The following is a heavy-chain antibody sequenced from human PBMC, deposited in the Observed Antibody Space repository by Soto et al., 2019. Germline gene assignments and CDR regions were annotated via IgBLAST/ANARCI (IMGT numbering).Heavy chain of an antibody. CDR3: AKGNTIFGVVNPYYYYYMDV. D-gene: IGHD3-3*01. J-gene: IGHJ6*03. CDR1: GFTFDDFA. CDR2: ISWNSGSI. V-gene: IGHV3-9*01. Sequence: PGGSLRLSCAASGFTFDDFAMHWVRQAPGKGLEWVSGISWNSGSIGYADSVKGRFTISRDNAKNSLYLQMNSPRAEDTALYYCAKGNTIFGVVNPYYYYYMDVWGKGTTVTVSS.